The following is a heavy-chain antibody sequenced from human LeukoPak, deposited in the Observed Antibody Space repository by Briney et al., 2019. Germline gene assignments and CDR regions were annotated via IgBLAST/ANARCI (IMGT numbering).Heavy chain of an antibody. CDR3: ARLIHYYDSSGYYDY. D-gene: IGHD3-22*01. Sequence: GGSLRLSCVASEFTVSSNYMSWVRQAPGKGLEWVSVIYSGGSTYYADSVKGRFTISRDNSKNTLYLQMNSLRAEDTAVYYCARLIHYYDSSGYYDYWGQGTLVTVSS. CDR1: EFTVSSNY. V-gene: IGHV3-53*01. J-gene: IGHJ4*02. CDR2: IYSGGST.